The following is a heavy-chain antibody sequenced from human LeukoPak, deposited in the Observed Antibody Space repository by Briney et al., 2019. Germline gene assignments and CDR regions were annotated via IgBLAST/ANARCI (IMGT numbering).Heavy chain of an antibody. J-gene: IGHJ6*03. CDR1: VYTFSDYH. V-gene: IGHV1-2*02. CDR2: INSNSGCT. Sequence: ASVKVSCKASVYTFSDYHIHWLRQAPGQGLEGPGVINSNSGCTHYVQKFQRRVTMTRVPTITTAYMELSRQQSDDTAVYYCAKDLQSSYDYDTSGYYFVGYFFYMDVWGKGTTVTVSS. CDR3: AKDLQSSYDYDTSGYYFVGYFFYMDV. D-gene: IGHD3-22*01.